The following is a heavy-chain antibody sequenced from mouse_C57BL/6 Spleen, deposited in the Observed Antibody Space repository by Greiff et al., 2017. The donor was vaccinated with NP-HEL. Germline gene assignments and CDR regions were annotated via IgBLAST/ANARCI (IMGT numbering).Heavy chain of an antibody. Sequence: QVQLQQSGPELVKPGASVKISCKASGYAFSSSWMNWVKQRPGTGLEWIGRIYPGDGDTNYNGKFKGKATLTADKSSSTAYMQLSSLTSEDSAVYFCARAGSSYYAMDYWGQGTSVTVSS. D-gene: IGHD1-1*01. CDR2: IYPGDGDT. J-gene: IGHJ4*01. CDR1: GYAFSSSW. CDR3: ARAGSSYYAMDY. V-gene: IGHV1-82*01.